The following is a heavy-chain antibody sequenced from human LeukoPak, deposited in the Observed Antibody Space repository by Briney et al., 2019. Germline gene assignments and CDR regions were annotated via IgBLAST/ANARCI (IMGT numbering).Heavy chain of an antibody. CDR3: ARDEYNWFDP. V-gene: IGHV4-59*01. CDR2: IYYSGST. J-gene: IGHJ5*02. CDR1: GGSISSYY. Sequence: SETLSLTCTVSGGSISSYYWSWIRQPPGKGLEWIGYIYYSGSTKYNPSLKTPVTISVDTSKNQFSLKLSSVTAADTAVYYCARDEYNWFDPWGQGTLVTVSS.